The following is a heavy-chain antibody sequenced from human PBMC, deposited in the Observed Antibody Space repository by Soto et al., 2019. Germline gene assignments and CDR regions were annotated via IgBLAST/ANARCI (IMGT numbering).Heavy chain of an antibody. CDR2: ISGSGGST. CDR1: GFTFSSYA. D-gene: IGHD3-10*01. J-gene: IGHJ6*02. Sequence: GGSLRLSCAASGFTFSSYAMSWVRQAPGKGLEWVSAISGSGGSTYYADSVKGRFTISRDNSKNTLYLQMNSLRAEDTAVYYCAKGPRRNYYYYYYGMDVWGQGTTVTVSS. V-gene: IGHV3-23*01. CDR3: AKGPRRNYYYYYYGMDV.